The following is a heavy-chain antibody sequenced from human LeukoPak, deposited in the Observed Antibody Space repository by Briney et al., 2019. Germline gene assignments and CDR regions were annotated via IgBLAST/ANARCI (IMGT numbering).Heavy chain of an antibody. J-gene: IGHJ4*02. CDR2: IWYDGSNK. Sequence: GGSLRLSCAAPGFTFSNYGIHLGRQAPGKGLEWVAAIWYDGSNKYYADSVKGRFTISRDNSKNTLYLQINSLRGEDTAVYYCARPIGTYVSIWVPFDYWGQGTLVAVSS. D-gene: IGHD3-10*02. CDR1: GFTFSNYG. CDR3: ARPIGTYVSIWVPFDY. V-gene: IGHV3-33*01.